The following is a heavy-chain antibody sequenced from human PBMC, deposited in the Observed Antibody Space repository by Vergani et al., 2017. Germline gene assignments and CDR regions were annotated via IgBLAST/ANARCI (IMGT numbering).Heavy chain of an antibody. V-gene: IGHV3-30*02. CDR1: GFTLSNYD. D-gene: IGHD3-16*01. CDR2: IQFDGSNQ. Sequence: QVHLVESGGGVVQRGGSLSLSCATSGFTLSNYDMQWIRQGPGKGLEFVAFIQFDGSNQYYADSVKGRFTLSRDFSKNTLYLQMNSLRTDDTATYYCAKHFRGWGIDYWGQGTQVIVSS. CDR3: AKHFRGWGIDY. J-gene: IGHJ4*02.